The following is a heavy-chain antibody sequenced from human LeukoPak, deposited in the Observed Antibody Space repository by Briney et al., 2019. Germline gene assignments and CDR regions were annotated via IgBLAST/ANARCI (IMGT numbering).Heavy chain of an antibody. CDR2: IRYDGSNK. D-gene: IGHD4-23*01. CDR3: AKDLTTVVTHLTFDY. Sequence: GGSLRLSCAASGFTFSSYGMHWVRQAPGKGLEWVAFIRYDGSNKYYADSVKGRFTISRDNSKNTLYLQMNSLRAEDTAVYYCAKDLTTVVTHLTFDYWGQGTLVTVSS. V-gene: IGHV3-30*02. J-gene: IGHJ4*02. CDR1: GFTFSSYG.